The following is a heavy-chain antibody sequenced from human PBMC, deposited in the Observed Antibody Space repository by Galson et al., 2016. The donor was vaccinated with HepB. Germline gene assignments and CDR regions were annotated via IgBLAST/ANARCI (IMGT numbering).Heavy chain of an antibody. CDR2: IWYDGNYK. V-gene: IGHV3-33*01. J-gene: IGHJ4*02. CDR3: ARDFSISTSSYIPDY. Sequence: SLRLSCAASGFALSDYGMHWVRQAPGKGLEWVAIIWYDGNYKFYGDSAKGRFTISRDNSKTTLYLHMSNLRAEDTAVYFCARDFSISTSSYIPDYWGLGTLVTVSS. CDR1: GFALSDYG. D-gene: IGHD3-3*02.